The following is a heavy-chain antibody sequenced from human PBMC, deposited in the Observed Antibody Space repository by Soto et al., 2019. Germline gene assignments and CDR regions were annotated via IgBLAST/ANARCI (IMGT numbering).Heavy chain of an antibody. J-gene: IGHJ1*01. CDR1: GFTFSSFG. D-gene: IGHD2-2*01. CDR3: ARGAYCGSTGCYSNGWYILH. V-gene: IGHV3-33*01. CDR2: IWNDGSSE. Sequence: GGSLRLSCAASGFTFSSFGMHWVRQAPGKGLEWVAVIWNDGSSEYYADSVKGRFTVSRDNSKNTQYLQMNTLRAEDTAVYYCARGAYCGSTGCYSNGWYILHWGQGTLVTVSS.